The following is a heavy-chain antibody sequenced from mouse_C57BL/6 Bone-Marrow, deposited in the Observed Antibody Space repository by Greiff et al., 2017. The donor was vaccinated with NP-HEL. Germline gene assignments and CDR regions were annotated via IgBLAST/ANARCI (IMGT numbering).Heavy chain of an antibody. V-gene: IGHV1-5*01. CDR3: TRPITTVVATGNYYAMDY. CDR1: GYTFTSYW. J-gene: IGHJ4*01. CDR2: IYPGNSDT. D-gene: IGHD1-1*01. Sequence: VQLKESGTVLARPGASVKMSCKTSGYTFTSYWMHWVKQRPGQGLEWIGAIYPGNSDTSYNQKFKGKAKLTAVTSASTAYMELSSLTNEDSAVYYCTRPITTVVATGNYYAMDYWGQGTSVTVSS.